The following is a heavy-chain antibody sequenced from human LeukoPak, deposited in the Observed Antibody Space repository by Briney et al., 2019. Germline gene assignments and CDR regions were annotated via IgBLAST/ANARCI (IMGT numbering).Heavy chain of an antibody. D-gene: IGHD1-26*01. CDR2: IYTSGST. J-gene: IGHJ3*02. CDR3: ASVRGNVGATTWFAFDI. Sequence: SETLSLTCTVSGGSISSYYWSWIRQPAGKGLEWIGRIYTSGSTNYNPSLKSRVTMSVDTSKNQFSLKLSSVTAADTAVYYCASVRGNVGATTWFAFDIWGQGTMVTVSS. CDR1: GGSISSYY. V-gene: IGHV4-4*07.